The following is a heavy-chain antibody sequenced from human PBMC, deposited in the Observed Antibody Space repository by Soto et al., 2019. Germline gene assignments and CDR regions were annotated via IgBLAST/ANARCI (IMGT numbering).Heavy chain of an antibody. J-gene: IGHJ5*01. V-gene: IGHV3-23*01. Sequence: GGSLRLSCAASGFTCSSYAMSWVRQASGKGLEWVSVISGGGITHYANSVKGRFTISRDNSKNTVYLQMSTLRAEDTALYYCAKGTNYVGVFDSWGQGTLVTVSS. CDR1: GFTCSSYA. D-gene: IGHD2-8*01. CDR3: AKGTNYVGVFDS. CDR2: ISGGGIT.